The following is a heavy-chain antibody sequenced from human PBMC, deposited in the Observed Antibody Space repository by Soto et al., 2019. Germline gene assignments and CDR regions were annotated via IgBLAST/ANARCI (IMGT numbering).Heavy chain of an antibody. J-gene: IGHJ4*02. V-gene: IGHV1-3*01. D-gene: IGHD6-19*01. CDR1: GYAFTSYG. Sequence: QVQLVQSGAEVKKPGASVTVSCKTSGYAFTSYGIHWVRQAPGQGLEWMGWINVGNGKARFSQKFQGRVTFTRGTSARTAYMELSSLSFEDTSVYYCVRAGYSSGWDSYYDYWGQGTLVTVSS. CDR2: INVGNGKA. CDR3: VRAGYSSGWDSYYDY.